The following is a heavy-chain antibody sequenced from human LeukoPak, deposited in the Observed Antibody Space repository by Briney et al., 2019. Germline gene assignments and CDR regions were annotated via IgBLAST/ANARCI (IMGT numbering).Heavy chain of an antibody. D-gene: IGHD1-26*01. CDR2: INPNSGGT. J-gene: IGHJ3*02. Sequence: ASVTVSCKASGYTFTGYFIHWVRQAPGQGLEWMGWINPNSGGTNYAQKFQGRVTMTRNTSISTAYMELSRLRSDDTAVYYCAKDLQWELPRGDALDIWGQGTMVTVSS. V-gene: IGHV1-2*02. CDR1: GYTFTGYF. CDR3: AKDLQWELPRGDALDI.